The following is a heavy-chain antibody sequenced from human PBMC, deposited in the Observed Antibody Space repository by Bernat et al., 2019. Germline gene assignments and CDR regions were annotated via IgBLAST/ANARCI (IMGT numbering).Heavy chain of an antibody. Sequence: QITLKESGPTLVKPTQTLTLTCTFSGFSLSSTAVGVGWIRQPPGKPLEWLALIYWNDDNKYSPSLKNRLSITKDTSGNQVVLTLTNEDPVDTATYFCAHGSGWLFDHWGPGTLVTVSS. V-gene: IGHV2-5*01. J-gene: IGHJ4*02. CDR2: IYWNDDN. CDR1: GFSLSSTAVG. CDR3: AHGSGWLFDH. D-gene: IGHD6-19*01.